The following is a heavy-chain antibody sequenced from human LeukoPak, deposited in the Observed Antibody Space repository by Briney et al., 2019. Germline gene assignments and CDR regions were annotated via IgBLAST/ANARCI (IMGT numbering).Heavy chain of an antibody. CDR3: NYGDGGYFDY. J-gene: IGHJ4*02. V-gene: IGHV4-34*01. Sequence: SETLSLTCAVYGGSVSGYYWSWIRQPPGKGLEWIGEINHSGSTNYNPSLKSRVTISVDTSKNQFSLKLSSVTAADTAVYYCNYGDGGYFDYWGQGTLVTVSS. CDR2: INHSGST. D-gene: IGHD4-17*01. CDR1: GGSVSGYY.